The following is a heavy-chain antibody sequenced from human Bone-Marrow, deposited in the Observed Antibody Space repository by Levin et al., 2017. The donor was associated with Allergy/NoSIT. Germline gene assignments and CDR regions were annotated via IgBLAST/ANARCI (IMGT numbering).Heavy chain of an antibody. V-gene: IGHV3-73*01. J-gene: IGHJ4*02. Sequence: GESLKISCATSGFTFSGSAIHWVRQASGKGLEWVGRIRSQANNYATVYAASAIGRFTFSRDDLKKTAFLQMNSLKREDTAVYYCTTQRGGTPDYWGQGTLVTVSS. D-gene: IGHD2-15*01. CDR2: IRSQANNYAT. CDR1: GFTFSGSA. CDR3: TTQRGGTPDY.